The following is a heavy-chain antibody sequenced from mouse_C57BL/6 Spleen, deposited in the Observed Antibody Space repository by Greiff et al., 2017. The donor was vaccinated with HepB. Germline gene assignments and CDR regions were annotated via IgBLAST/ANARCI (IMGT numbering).Heavy chain of an antibody. CDR3: ARVKLTGTPYAMDY. D-gene: IGHD4-1*01. CDR1: GYTFTDYY. J-gene: IGHJ4*01. V-gene: IGHV1-26*01. CDR2: INPNNGGT. Sequence: VQLQQSGPELVKPGASVKISCKASGYTFTDYYMNWVKQSHGKSLEWIGDINPNNGGTSYNQKFKGKATLTVDKSSSTAYMELRSLTSEDSAVYYCARVKLTGTPYAMDYWGQGTSVTVSS.